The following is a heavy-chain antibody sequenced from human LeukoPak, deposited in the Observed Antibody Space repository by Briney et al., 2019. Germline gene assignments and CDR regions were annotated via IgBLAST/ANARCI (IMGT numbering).Heavy chain of an antibody. J-gene: IGHJ5*02. Sequence: SETLSLTCTVSGGSISSSSYYWGWIRQPPGKGLEWIGSIYYSGSTYYNPSLKSRVTISVDTSKNQFSLKLSSVTAADTAVYYCARRKSHYDIFHRELWFDPWGQGTLVTVSS. CDR1: GGSISSSSYY. D-gene: IGHD3-9*01. V-gene: IGHV4-39*07. CDR3: ARRKSHYDIFHRELWFDP. CDR2: IYYSGST.